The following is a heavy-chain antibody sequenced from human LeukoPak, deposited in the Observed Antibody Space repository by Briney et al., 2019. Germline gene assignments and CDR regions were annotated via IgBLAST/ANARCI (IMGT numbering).Heavy chain of an antibody. D-gene: IGHD5-18*01. CDR2: IQSNGRNK. V-gene: IGHV3-30*02. Sequence: GGSLRLSCAASGFIFSSDDMHWVRQAPGKGLEWVAGIQSNGRNKYYVDSVKGRFAISRDNSKSTLYLQMNSLRAEDTAVYYCAKDEDTAIGSDYWGQGTLVTVSP. CDR3: AKDEDTAIGSDY. CDR1: GFIFSSDD. J-gene: IGHJ4*02.